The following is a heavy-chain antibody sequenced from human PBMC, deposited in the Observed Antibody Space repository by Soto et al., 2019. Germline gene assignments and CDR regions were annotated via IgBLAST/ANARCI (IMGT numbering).Heavy chain of an antibody. D-gene: IGHD3-9*01. J-gene: IGHJ6*02. Sequence: QVQLVQSGAEVKKPGASVKVSCKASGYTFTSYGISWVRQAPGQGLEWMGWISAYNGNTNYAQKLQGRVTMTTDTSTSTAYMELRSLRSDDTAVYYCARDQSDILPGYTDYYYGMDVWGQGPTVTVSS. CDR3: ARDQSDILPGYTDYYYGMDV. V-gene: IGHV1-18*01. CDR1: GYTFTSYG. CDR2: ISAYNGNT.